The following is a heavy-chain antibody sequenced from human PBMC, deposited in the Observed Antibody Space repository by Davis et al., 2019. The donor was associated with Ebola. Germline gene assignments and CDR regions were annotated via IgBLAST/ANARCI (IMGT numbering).Heavy chain of an antibody. CDR3: ARDGIVVVVAASPKYYYGMDV. V-gene: IGHV3-48*02. CDR2: ISSSSSTI. Sequence: GESLKISCAASGFTFSSYSMNWVRQAPGKGLEWVSYISSSSSTIYYADSVKGRFTISRDNAKNSLYLQMYSLRDEDTAVYYCARDGIVVVVAASPKYYYGMDVWGKGTTVTVSS. D-gene: IGHD2-15*01. CDR1: GFTFSSYS. J-gene: IGHJ6*04.